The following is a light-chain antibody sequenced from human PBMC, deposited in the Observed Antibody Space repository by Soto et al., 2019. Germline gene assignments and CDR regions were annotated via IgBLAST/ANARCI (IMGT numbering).Light chain of an antibody. CDR2: LTSDGSH. CDR3: QTWGTGIQV. V-gene: IGLV4-69*01. Sequence: QSALTQSPSASASLGASVKVTCTLSSGHSTYAIAWHQQQPDKGPRYLMKLTSDGSHSKGDGIPDRFSGSSSGAERYLTISSLQSEDEADYYCQTWGTGIQVFGSGTKVTVL. J-gene: IGLJ1*01. CDR1: SGHSTYA.